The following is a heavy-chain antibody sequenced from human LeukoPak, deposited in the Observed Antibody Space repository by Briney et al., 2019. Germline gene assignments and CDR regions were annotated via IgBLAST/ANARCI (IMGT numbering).Heavy chain of an antibody. Sequence: SETLSLTCTVSGGSISSSSYYWGWIRQPPGKGLEWIGSIYYSGSTYYNPSLKSRVTISVDTSKNQFSLKVSSVTAADTAVYYCAAGATAFYYFDYWGQGSLVTVSS. CDR2: IYYSGST. J-gene: IGHJ4*02. CDR1: GGSISSSSYY. D-gene: IGHD1-26*01. CDR3: AAGATAFYYFDY. V-gene: IGHV4-39*07.